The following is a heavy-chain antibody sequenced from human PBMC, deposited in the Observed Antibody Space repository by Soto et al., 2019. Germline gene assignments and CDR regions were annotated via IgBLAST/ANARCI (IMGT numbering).Heavy chain of an antibody. J-gene: IGHJ4*02. Sequence: PSETLSLTCTVSGASISSYYWSWIRQPPGKGLEWIGNIYDSGSTNYNPSLESRVTISVDTSKNQFSLKLSSVTAADTAVYYCARLRTPGVFDYWGQGTLVTVSS. CDR3: ARLRTPGVFDY. V-gene: IGHV4-59*08. CDR1: GASISSYY. CDR2: IYDSGST. D-gene: IGHD2-8*01.